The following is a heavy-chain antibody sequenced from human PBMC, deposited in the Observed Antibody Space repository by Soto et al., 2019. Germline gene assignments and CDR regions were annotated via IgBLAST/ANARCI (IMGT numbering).Heavy chain of an antibody. V-gene: IGHV3-30-3*01. J-gene: IGHJ4*02. CDR1: GFTFSSYA. CDR2: ISYDGSNK. Sequence: GGSLRLSCAASGFTFSSYAMHWVRQAPGKGLEWVAVISYDGSNKYYADSVKGRFTISRDNSKNTLYVQMNSLRAEDTAVYYCARDSGTGLDYWGQGTLVTVSS. CDR3: ARDSGTGLDY. D-gene: IGHD6-25*01.